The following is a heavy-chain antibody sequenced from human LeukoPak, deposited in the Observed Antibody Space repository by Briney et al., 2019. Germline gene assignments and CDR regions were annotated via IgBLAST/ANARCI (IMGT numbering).Heavy chain of an antibody. CDR3: AKDIWQQLVPPYCYYYGMDV. D-gene: IGHD6-13*01. Sequence: GRSLRLSCAASGFTFSSYGMHWVRQAPGKGLEWVAVISYDGSNKYYADSVKGRFTISRDNSKNTLYLQMNSLRAEDTAVYYCAKDIWQQLVPPYCYYYGMDVWGQGTTVTVSS. V-gene: IGHV3-30*18. CDR1: GFTFSSYG. J-gene: IGHJ6*02. CDR2: ISYDGSNK.